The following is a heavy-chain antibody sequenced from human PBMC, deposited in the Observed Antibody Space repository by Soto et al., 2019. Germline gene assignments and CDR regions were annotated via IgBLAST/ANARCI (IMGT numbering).Heavy chain of an antibody. CDR1: GFTFSSYW. V-gene: IGHV3-7*04. Sequence: GGSLRLSCAASGFTFSSYWMSWVRQAPGKGLEWVANIKQDGSEKYYVDSVKGRFTISRDNAKNSLYLQMNSLRAEDTAVYYCARDQSVAAAGTFLPLDYWGQGTLVTVSS. CDR3: ARDQSVAAAGTFLPLDY. D-gene: IGHD6-13*01. J-gene: IGHJ4*02. CDR2: IKQDGSEK.